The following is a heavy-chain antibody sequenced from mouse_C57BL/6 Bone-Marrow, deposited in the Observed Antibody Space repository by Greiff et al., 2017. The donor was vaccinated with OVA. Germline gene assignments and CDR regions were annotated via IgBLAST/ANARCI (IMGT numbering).Heavy chain of an antibody. V-gene: IGHV5-6*01. CDR3: ARHGTGTYYYAMDY. D-gene: IGHD4-1*01. J-gene: IGHJ4*01. CDR1: GFTFSSYG. Sequence: EVKLVESGGDLVKPGGSLKLSCAASGFTFSSYGMSWVRQTPDTRLEWVATISSGGSYTYYPASVKGRFTISRDNAKNTLYLQMSSLKSEDTAMYYCARHGTGTYYYAMDYWGQGTSVTVSS. CDR2: ISSGGSYT.